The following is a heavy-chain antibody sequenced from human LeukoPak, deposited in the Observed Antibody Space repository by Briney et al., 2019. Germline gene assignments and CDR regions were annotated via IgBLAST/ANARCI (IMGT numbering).Heavy chain of an antibody. CDR1: GDSVSSNSAA. Sequence: SQTLPLTCAISGDSVSSNSAAWNWIRQSPSRGLEWLGRTYYRSKWYNDYAVSVKSRITINPDTSKNQFSLQLNSVTAADTAVYYCARGRAGRGYSYVIYYYYYMDVWGKGTTVTVSS. CDR2: TYYRSKWYN. J-gene: IGHJ6*03. CDR3: ARGRAGRGYSYVIYYYYYMDV. V-gene: IGHV6-1*01. D-gene: IGHD5-18*01.